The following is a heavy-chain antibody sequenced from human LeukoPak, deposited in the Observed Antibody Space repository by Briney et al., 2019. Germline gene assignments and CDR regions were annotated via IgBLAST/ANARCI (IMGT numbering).Heavy chain of an antibody. CDR3: ARVVATITPYFDY. CDR1: GFTFSGYS. J-gene: IGHJ4*02. D-gene: IGHD5-12*01. CDR2: ISSSSSTI. Sequence: PGGSLRLSCAASGFTFSGYSMNWVRQAPGKGLEWVSYISSSSSTIYYADSVKGRFTISRDNAKNSLYLQMNSLRAEDTAVYYCARVVATITPYFDYWGQGTLVTVSS. V-gene: IGHV3-48*01.